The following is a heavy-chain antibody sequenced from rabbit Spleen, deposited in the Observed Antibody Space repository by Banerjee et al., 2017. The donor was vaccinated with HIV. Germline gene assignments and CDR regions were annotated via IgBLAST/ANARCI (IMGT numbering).Heavy chain of an antibody. V-gene: IGHV1S7*01. CDR3: VRDKASSSGYYNL. D-gene: IGHD1-1*01. J-gene: IGHJ4*01. CDR2: IDPIFGST. CDR1: GFTLSSYY. Sequence: QLEESAGGLVQPGGSLKLSCKASGFTLSSYYMNWVRQAPGKGLEWIGYIDPIFGSTYYASWVNGRFSISRENTQNTVSLQVNSLTAADTATYFCVRDKASSSGYYNLWGPGTLVTVS.